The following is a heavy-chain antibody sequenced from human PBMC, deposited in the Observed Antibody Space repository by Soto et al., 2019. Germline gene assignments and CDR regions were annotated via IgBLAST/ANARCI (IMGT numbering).Heavy chain of an antibody. J-gene: IGHJ4*02. CDR3: ARGSSGALYDY. CDR2: ISGYNGYP. Sequence: QIHLVQSGAEVRKPGASVNVSCKTSGYIFTNYGVSWVRQAPGEGLEVVGWISGYNGYPKYGQRFQGRATLSTDTSTTTGYMELRNLRSDDTAVYYCARGSSGALYDYWGQGTLLTVSS. CDR1: GYIFTNYG. V-gene: IGHV1-18*04.